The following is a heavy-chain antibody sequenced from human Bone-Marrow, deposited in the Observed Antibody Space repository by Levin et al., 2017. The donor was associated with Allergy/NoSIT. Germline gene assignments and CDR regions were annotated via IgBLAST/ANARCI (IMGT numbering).Heavy chain of an antibody. V-gene: IGHV2-26*01. CDR3: ARADRIRPGAARPWGFDF. CDR1: GFSLSNARMG. Sequence: SGPTLVKPTETLTLTCTVSGFSLSNARMGVSWIRQPPGKALEWLAHIFSSDDKSYSTSLRSRLTISKDTSKSQVVLTMTNMDPVDSGTYYCARADRIRPGAARPWGFDFWGQGALVSVSS. D-gene: IGHD6-6*01. J-gene: IGHJ4*02. CDR2: IFSSDDK.